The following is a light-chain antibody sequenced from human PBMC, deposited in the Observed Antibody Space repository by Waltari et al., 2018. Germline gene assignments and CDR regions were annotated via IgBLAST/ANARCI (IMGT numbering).Light chain of an antibody. Sequence: THSPATLSACLGDRVTIRCLASQNINNHLHWYQQKPGKGPNRLIASASTVQDGVSSRFSGSGSGTYFTLTINNLQPEDLGTYYCQQNSAGPPTFGQGTKVEIK. J-gene: IGKJ1*01. CDR1: QNINNH. CDR3: QQNSAGPPT. V-gene: IGKV1-39*01. CDR2: SAS.